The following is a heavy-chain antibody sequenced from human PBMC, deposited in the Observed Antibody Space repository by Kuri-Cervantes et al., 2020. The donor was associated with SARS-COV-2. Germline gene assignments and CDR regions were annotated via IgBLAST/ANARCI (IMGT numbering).Heavy chain of an antibody. CDR1: GCTLTELS. V-gene: IGHV1-24*01. CDR2: FDPEDGET. CDR3: ATGIAVGTQNWFDP. Sequence: ASVKVSCKVSGCTLTELSMHWVRQAPGKGLEWMGGFDPEDGETIYAQKFQGRVTMTEDTSTDTAYMELSSLRSEDTAVYYCATGIAVGTQNWFDPWGQGTLVTVSS. D-gene: IGHD6-19*01. J-gene: IGHJ5*02.